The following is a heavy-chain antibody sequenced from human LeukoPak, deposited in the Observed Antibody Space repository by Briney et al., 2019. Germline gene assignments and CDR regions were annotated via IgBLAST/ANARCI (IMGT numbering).Heavy chain of an antibody. CDR2: IYTSGST. Sequence: SETLSLTCTVSGGSISSGNYYWSWIRQPAGKGLEWMGRIYTSGSTSYNPPLKSRVTISADTSKTQPSLQLPSVPAADTAVYYCARESDLSNYDRTDYWGQGTLVTVSS. CDR3: ARESDLSNYDRTDY. J-gene: IGHJ4*02. CDR1: GGSISSGNYY. V-gene: IGHV4-61*02. D-gene: IGHD4/OR15-4a*01.